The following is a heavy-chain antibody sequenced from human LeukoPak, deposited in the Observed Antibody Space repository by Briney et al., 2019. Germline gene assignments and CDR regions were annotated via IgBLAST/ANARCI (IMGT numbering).Heavy chain of an antibody. V-gene: IGHV3-33*01. D-gene: IGHD3-22*01. CDR3: ARPHDSSGYYRYWFDY. CDR1: GFTFSSYG. Sequence: SGGSLRLSCAASGFTFSSYGMHWVRQAPGKGLGWVAVISYDGSNKSYADSVKGRFTISRDNSKNTLYLQMNSLRAEDTAVYYCARPHDSSGYYRYWFDYWGQGTLVTVSS. J-gene: IGHJ4*02. CDR2: ISYDGSNK.